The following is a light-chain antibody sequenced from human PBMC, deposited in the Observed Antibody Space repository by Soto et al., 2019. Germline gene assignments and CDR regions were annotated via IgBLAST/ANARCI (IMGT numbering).Light chain of an antibody. Sequence: DIVMTQSPLSLPVTPGEPASISCRSSQSLLQSNGYNYLDWFLQKSVQSPQLLISLGSNRASGVPDRFSGSGSGTDFTLKISRVEAEDVGVYNCLQALQTPRTFGQRSNVDI. CDR1: QSLLQSNGYNY. V-gene: IGKV2-28*01. J-gene: IGKJ1*01. CDR3: LQALQTPRT. CDR2: LGS.